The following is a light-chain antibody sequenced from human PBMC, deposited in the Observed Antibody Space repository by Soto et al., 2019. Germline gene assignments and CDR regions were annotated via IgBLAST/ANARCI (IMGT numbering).Light chain of an antibody. V-gene: IGKV1-39*01. J-gene: IGKJ2*01. CDR1: QSINSY. Sequence: IQMTQSPSSLSASVGDRVTITCRASQSINSYLNWYQQKPGKAHTLLIYAASSLQSGVPSRFTGGGSRTDFTLTISSLQPEDFATYYCQQSYRSPYTFGQGTKLEIK. CDR2: AAS. CDR3: QQSYRSPYT.